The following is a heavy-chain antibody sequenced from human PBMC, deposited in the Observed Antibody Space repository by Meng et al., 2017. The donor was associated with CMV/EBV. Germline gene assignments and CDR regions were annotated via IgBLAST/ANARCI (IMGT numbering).Heavy chain of an antibody. CDR1: GFTFSSYS. Sequence: LSLTCAASGFTFSSYSMNWVRQAPGKGLEWVSSISSSGSYIYYADSVKGRFTISRDNAKNSLYLQVNSLRAEDTAVYYCARDLYDFWSGYYTYEIIYWGQGTLVTVSS. V-gene: IGHV3-21*01. D-gene: IGHD3-3*01. CDR3: ARDLYDFWSGYYTYEIIY. CDR2: ISSSGSYI. J-gene: IGHJ4*02.